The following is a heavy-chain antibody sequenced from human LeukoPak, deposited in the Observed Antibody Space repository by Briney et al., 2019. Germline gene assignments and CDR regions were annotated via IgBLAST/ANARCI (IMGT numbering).Heavy chain of an antibody. CDR2: IYYSGST. CDR3: ARQYNYFDAFDI. V-gene: IGHV4-39*01. J-gene: IGHJ3*02. Sequence: MSSETLSLTCTVSGGSISSSSYYWGWIRQPPEKGLEWIGSIYYSGSTYYNPSLKSRVTISVDTSKNQFSLKLSSVAAADTAVYYCARQYNYFDAFDIWGQGTMVTVSS. D-gene: IGHD1-1*01. CDR1: GGSISSSSYY.